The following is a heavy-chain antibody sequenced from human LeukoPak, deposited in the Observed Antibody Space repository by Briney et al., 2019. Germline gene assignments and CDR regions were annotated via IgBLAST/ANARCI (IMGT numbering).Heavy chain of an antibody. J-gene: IGHJ4*02. V-gene: IGHV1-46*01. D-gene: IGHD3-16*02. Sequence: ASVKVSCKTSGYTFTRYYMQWVRQAPGHGLETMGIINPISGATDYAQKFQGRVTMTRDTSTSTVYMELSSLRSEDTAMYYCARLPYRDGVAQDYWGQGTLVTVSP. CDR1: GYTFTRYY. CDR3: ARLPYRDGVAQDY. CDR2: INPISGAT.